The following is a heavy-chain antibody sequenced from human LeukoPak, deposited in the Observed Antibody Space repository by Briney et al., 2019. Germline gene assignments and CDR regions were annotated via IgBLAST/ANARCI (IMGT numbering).Heavy chain of an antibody. D-gene: IGHD3-16*01. CDR1: GFTFDDYA. J-gene: IGHJ4*02. Sequence: PGGSLRLSCAASGFTFDDYAMHWVRQAPGKGLEWVSGISWNSGSIGYADSVKGRFTISRDNAKNSLYLQMNSLRAEDTALYYCAKGPSAALNYAYYFDYWGQGTLVTVSS. CDR2: ISWNSGSI. V-gene: IGHV3-9*01. CDR3: AKGPSAALNYAYYFDY.